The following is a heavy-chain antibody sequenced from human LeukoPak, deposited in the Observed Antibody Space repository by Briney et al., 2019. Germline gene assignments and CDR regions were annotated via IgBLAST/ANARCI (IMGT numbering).Heavy chain of an antibody. CDR2: INPNSGGT. Sequence: ASVKVSCKASGYTFTGYYMHWVRQAPGQGLEWMGRINPNSGGTNYAQKFQGRVTMTRDTSISTAYMELSRLRSDDTAVYYCARFPRQFYDSSGYRAPGLDPWGQGTLVTVSS. J-gene: IGHJ5*02. V-gene: IGHV1-2*06. CDR1: GYTFTGYY. D-gene: IGHD3-22*01. CDR3: ARFPRQFYDSSGYRAPGLDP.